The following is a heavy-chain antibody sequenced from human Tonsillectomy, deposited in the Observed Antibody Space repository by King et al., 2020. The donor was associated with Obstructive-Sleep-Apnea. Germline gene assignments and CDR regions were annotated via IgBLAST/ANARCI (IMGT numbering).Heavy chain of an antibody. CDR3: ARVGDEYYYGSEVHYYYYYGMDV. J-gene: IGHJ6*02. D-gene: IGHD3-10*01. V-gene: IGHV1-8*01. CDR1: GYTFTSYD. Sequence: VQLVESGAEVKKPGASVKVSCKASGYTFTSYDINWVRQATGQGLEWMGWMNPNSGNTGYAQKFQGRVTMTRNTSISTAYMELSSLRSEDTAVYYCARVGDEYYYGSEVHYYYYYGMDVWGQGTTVTVSS. CDR2: MNPNSGNT.